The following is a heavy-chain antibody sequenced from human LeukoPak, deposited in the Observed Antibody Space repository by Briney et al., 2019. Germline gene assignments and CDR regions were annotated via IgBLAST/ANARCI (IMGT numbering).Heavy chain of an antibody. CDR1: GYTFTSYY. CDR2: INPSGGST. D-gene: IGHD3-22*01. V-gene: IGHV1-46*01. CDR3: ATLFGGTYYYDSSGPTLGVGMDV. Sequence: ASVKVSCKASGYTFTSYYMHWVRQAPGQGLEWMGIINPSGGSTSYAQKFQGRVTMTRDTSTSTVYMELSSLRSEDTAVYYCATLFGGTYYYDSSGPTLGVGMDVWGQGTTVTVSS. J-gene: IGHJ6*02.